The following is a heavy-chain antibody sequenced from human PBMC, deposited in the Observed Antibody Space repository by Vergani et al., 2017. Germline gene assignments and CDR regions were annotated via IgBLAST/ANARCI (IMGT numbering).Heavy chain of an antibody. CDR2: IIPILGIA. D-gene: IGHD3-9*01. V-gene: IGHV1-69*04. CDR3: ATVEILTGYSPRDLGDAFDI. J-gene: IGHJ3*02. Sequence: QVQLVQSGAEVKKPGASVKVSCKASGGTFSSYAISWVRQAPGQGLEWMGRIIPILGIANYAQKFQGRVTITADKSTSTAYMELSSLRAEDTAVYYCATVEILTGYSPRDLGDAFDIWGQGTMVTVSS. CDR1: GGTFSSYA.